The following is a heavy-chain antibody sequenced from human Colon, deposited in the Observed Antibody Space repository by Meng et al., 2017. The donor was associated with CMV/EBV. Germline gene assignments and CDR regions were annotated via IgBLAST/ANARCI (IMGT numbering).Heavy chain of an antibody. J-gene: IGHJ4*02. CDR2: IYADDST. CDR3: ARNLESSVNSMDY. CDR1: GFIVNDKF. D-gene: IGHD4-17*01. Sequence: VHLVESGGGVGQPGGSLRLSCGVSGFIVNDKFMSWVRQAPGKGLEWVSIIYADDSTYYADSVRGRFTISRDNSKNTLFLQMNSLGAEDTAVYYCARNLESSVNSMDYWGQGTLVTVSS. V-gene: IGHV3-66*01.